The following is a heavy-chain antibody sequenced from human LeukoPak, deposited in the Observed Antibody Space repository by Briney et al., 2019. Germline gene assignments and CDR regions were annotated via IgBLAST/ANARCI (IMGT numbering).Heavy chain of an antibody. D-gene: IGHD6-13*01. V-gene: IGHV3-48*01. CDR3: ARDDRSSWYYFDY. CDR2: ISSSSSTI. Sequence: PGGSLRLSCGASGFTFSSYNMNWVRQAPGKGLEWVSYISSSSSTIYYADSVKGRFTISRDNAKNSLYLQMNSLRAEDTAMYYCARDDRSSWYYFDYWGQGTLVTVSS. J-gene: IGHJ4*02. CDR1: GFTFSSYN.